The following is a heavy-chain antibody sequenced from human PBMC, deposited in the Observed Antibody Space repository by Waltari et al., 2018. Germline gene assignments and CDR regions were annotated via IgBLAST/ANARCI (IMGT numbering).Heavy chain of an antibody. CDR1: GFTFSSYA. V-gene: IGHV3-23*01. CDR3: AKGVRECTSISCYYYYYGMDV. CDR2: ISGSDGST. Sequence: EVQLLESGGGLVQPGGSLRLSCVASGFTFSSYAMTWVRQAPGKGLEWVSTISGSDGSTYYADSVKGRFTISRDNSKNTLYLQMNSLRAEDTAVYYCAKGVRECTSISCYYYYYGMDVWGQGTTVTVSS. D-gene: IGHD2-2*01. J-gene: IGHJ6*02.